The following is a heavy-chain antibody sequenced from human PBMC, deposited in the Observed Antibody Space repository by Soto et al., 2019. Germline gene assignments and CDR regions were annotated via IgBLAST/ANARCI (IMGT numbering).Heavy chain of an antibody. V-gene: IGHV3-48*03. J-gene: IGHJ3*02. CDR1: GFTFSSYE. CDR3: ARESSSSSAEMSGDAFDI. D-gene: IGHD6-6*01. CDR2: ISSSGSTI. Sequence: PGGSLRLSCAASGFTFSSYEMNWVRQAPGEGLEWVSYISSSGSTIYYADSVKGRFTISRDNAKNSLYLQMNSLRAEDTAVYYCARESSSSSAEMSGDAFDIWGQGTMVTVSS.